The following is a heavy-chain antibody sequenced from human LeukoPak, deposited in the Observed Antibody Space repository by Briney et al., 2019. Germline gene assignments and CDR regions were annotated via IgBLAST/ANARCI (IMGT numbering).Heavy chain of an antibody. Sequence: SETLFLTCAVSGGSISSNSYYWGWIRQPPGKGLEWIGSLHYSGSTYYNPSLKSRVTVSVDTSKNQFSLRLSSVTAADTAVYYCARALYDSSGYYPQAGPLDYWGQGTLVTVSS. CDR1: GGSISSNSYY. CDR2: LHYSGST. D-gene: IGHD3-22*01. J-gene: IGHJ4*02. V-gene: IGHV4-39*07. CDR3: ARALYDSSGYYPQAGPLDY.